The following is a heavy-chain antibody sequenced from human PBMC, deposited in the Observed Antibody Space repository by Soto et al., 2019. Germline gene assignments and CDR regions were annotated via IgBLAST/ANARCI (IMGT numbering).Heavy chain of an antibody. CDR2: IYSGGST. CDR1: GFTFSSNY. Sequence: GGSLRLSCAASGFTFSSNYMSWVRQAPGKGLEWVSVIYSGGSTYYADSVKGRFTISRHNSKNTLYLQMNSLRAEDTAVYYCTTDSPTVTTEDGMDVWGQGTTVTVSS. J-gene: IGHJ6*02. CDR3: TTDSPTVTTEDGMDV. V-gene: IGHV3-53*04. D-gene: IGHD4-17*01.